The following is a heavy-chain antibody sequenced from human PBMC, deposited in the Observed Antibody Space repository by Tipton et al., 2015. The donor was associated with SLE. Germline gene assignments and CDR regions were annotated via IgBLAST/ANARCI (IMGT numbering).Heavy chain of an antibody. D-gene: IGHD3-10*01. CDR2: INPDSGGT. CDR1: GYIFTGYW. Sequence: QSGPEVKKPGASVKVSCKTSGYIFTGYWIHWVRQAPGQGLEWMGWINPDSGGTKYAERFQGRVTMTRDTSNTSADMELTRLRSDDTAIYYCAKNLGGDDSWGQGTPVTVSS. J-gene: IGHJ4*02. V-gene: IGHV1-2*02. CDR3: AKNLGGDDS.